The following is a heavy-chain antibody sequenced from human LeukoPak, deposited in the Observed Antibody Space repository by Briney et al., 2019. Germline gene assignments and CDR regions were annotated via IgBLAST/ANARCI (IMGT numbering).Heavy chain of an antibody. J-gene: IGHJ5*02. CDR2: IYPIGIT. V-gene: IGHV4-4*07. CDR1: GGSISTYY. CDR3: ARGPLCSTSCSLGVDGNWFDP. D-gene: IGHD2-2*01. Sequence: SETLSLTCTVSGGSISTYYWSWIRQPAGKGLEWVGRIYPIGITNYNPSLKSRVTMSVDTSKNQFSLRLSSVTAADTAMYYCARGPLCSTSCSLGVDGNWFDPWGQGTLVTASS.